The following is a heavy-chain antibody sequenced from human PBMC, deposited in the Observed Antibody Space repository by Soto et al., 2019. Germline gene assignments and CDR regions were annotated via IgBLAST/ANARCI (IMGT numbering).Heavy chain of an antibody. Sequence: PGGSLRLSCTASGFTFGDYAMSWFRQAPGKGLEWVGFIRSKAYGGTTEYAASVKGRFTISRDDSKSIAYLQMNSLKTEDTAVYYCTREVIAVAGSPRGGRFDPWGQGTLVTVSS. CDR1: GFTFGDYA. CDR2: IRSKAYGGTT. V-gene: IGHV3-49*03. D-gene: IGHD6-19*01. CDR3: TREVIAVAGSPRGGRFDP. J-gene: IGHJ5*02.